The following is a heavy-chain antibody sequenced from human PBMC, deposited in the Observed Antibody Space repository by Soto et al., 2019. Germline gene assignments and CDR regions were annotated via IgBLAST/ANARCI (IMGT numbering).Heavy chain of an antibody. CDR1: GFTFSSYW. CDR2: INSDGSST. Sequence: PRLSCAASGFTFSSYWMHWVRQAPGKGLVWVSRINSDGSSTSYADSVKGRFTISRDNAKNTLYLQMNSLRAEDTAVYYCATELPRYCSGGSCYEPWGQGTLVTVSS. J-gene: IGHJ5*02. D-gene: IGHD2-15*01. V-gene: IGHV3-74*01. CDR3: ATELPRYCSGGSCYEP.